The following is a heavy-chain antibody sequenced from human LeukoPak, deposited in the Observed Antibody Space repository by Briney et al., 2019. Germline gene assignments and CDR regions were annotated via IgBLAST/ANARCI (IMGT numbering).Heavy chain of an antibody. CDR1: GGSFSGYY. D-gene: IGHD3-16*02. V-gene: IGHV4-34*01. J-gene: IGHJ4*02. CDR2: INHSGST. CDR3: ARAYDYVWGSYRYKPYFDY. Sequence: PSETLSLTCAVYGGSFSGYYWSWIRQPPGKGLEWIGEINHSGSTNYKPSLKSRVTISVDTSKNQFSLKLSSVTAADTAVYYCARAYDYVWGSYRYKPYFDYWGQGTLVTVSS.